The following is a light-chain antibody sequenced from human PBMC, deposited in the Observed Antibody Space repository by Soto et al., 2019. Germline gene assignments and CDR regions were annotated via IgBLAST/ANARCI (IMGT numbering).Light chain of an antibody. J-gene: IGKJ1*01. CDR2: DVS. V-gene: IGKV1-17*03. Sequence: DIQMTQSPSAMSASVGDRVTITCRASQGISNYLAWFQQKPGKVPKRLIYDVSTLQSGVPSRSSGSGSGTEFTLTISSLQPDDFATYYCQHYNSYSEAFGQGTKVDIK. CDR3: QHYNSYSEA. CDR1: QGISNY.